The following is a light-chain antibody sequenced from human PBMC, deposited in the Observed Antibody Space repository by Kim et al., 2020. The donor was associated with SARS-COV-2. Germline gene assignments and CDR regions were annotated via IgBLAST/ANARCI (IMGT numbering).Light chain of an antibody. CDR2: WAS. V-gene: IGKV4-1*01. Sequence: ATIYWKSCPNVLYGYNSKSCLAWYQRKPGQPPELLIYWASTRQSGVPDRCSGSGSETDFSLTISCLQAEDVAVYYCQQYYSSPVTFGQVTRLEIK. CDR1: PNVLYGYNSKSC. J-gene: IGKJ5*01. CDR3: QQYYSSPVT.